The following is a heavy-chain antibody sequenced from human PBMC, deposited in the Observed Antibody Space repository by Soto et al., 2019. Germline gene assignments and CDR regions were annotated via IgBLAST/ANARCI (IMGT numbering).Heavy chain of an antibody. CDR1: GFTFSKSG. CDR3: AKDGLSDSPSAIDY. J-gene: IGHJ4*02. Sequence: PGGSLRLSCAASGFTFSKSGMSWVRLAPGKGLEWVAGIGGSGRNTYYADSVKGRFTISRDNSKNTLFLQMNSLRAEDTAIYYCAKDGLSDSPSAIDYWGQGTVVTVSS. CDR2: IGGSGRNT. D-gene: IGHD6-13*01. V-gene: IGHV3-23*01.